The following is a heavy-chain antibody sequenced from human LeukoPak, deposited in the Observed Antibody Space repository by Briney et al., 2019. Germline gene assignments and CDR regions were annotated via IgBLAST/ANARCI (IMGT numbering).Heavy chain of an antibody. CDR2: FYRGGST. D-gene: IGHD1-26*01. V-gene: IGHV3-66*01. Sequence: PGGSLRLSCAASGFTVSSNYMSWVRQAPGKGLEWVSIFYRGGSTYYADSVKGRFTISRDNAKNSLYLQMNSLRAEDTAVYYCARDTSDSGDLVGYAFDIWGQGTMVTVSS. CDR3: ARDTSDSGDLVGYAFDI. CDR1: GFTVSSNY. J-gene: IGHJ3*02.